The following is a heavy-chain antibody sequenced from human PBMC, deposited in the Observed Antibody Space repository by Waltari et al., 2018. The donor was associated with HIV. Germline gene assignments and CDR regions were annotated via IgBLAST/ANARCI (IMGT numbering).Heavy chain of an antibody. CDR3: AHRPRKWDSSGWVYGMDV. Sequence: QITLKESGPTLVKPTQTLTLTCTFSGFSLSTSGVGVGWIRQPPGKALEWLAFIYWGDDKRYSPSLKSRLTITKDTSKNQVVLTITNMDPVDTATYYCAHRPRKWDSSGWVYGMDVWGQGTTVTVSS. CDR2: IYWGDDK. D-gene: IGHD6-19*01. J-gene: IGHJ6*02. V-gene: IGHV2-5*02. CDR1: GFSLSTSGVG.